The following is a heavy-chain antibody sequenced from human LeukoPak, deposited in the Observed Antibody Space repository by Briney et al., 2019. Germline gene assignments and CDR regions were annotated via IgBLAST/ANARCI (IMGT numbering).Heavy chain of an antibody. CDR2: IYYSGST. D-gene: IGHD6-19*01. CDR3: ARGRRQRQWLAQGSSYYYYGMDV. Sequence: PSETLSLTCTVSGGSISSYYWSWIRQPPGKGLEWIGYIYYSGSTNYNPSLKSRVTISVDTSKNQFSLKLSSVTAADTAVYYCARGRRQRQWLAQGSSYYYYGMDVWGQGTTVTVSS. CDR1: GGSISSYY. V-gene: IGHV4-59*01. J-gene: IGHJ6*02.